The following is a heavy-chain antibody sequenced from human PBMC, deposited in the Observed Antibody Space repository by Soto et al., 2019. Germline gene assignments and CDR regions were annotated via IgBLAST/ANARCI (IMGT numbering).Heavy chain of an antibody. CDR3: AKNSGWFNS. CDR1: GFIFGTTD. CDR2: IYGDGGTT. J-gene: IGHJ5*01. Sequence: PGGSLRLSCAASGFIFGTTDMSWVRQAPGKGLEWVSTIYGDGGTTYYADSVKGRFTISRDNSKNMVYLQMDSLRADDTAVYYCAKNSGWFNSWGQGTLVTVSS. D-gene: IGHD3-10*01. V-gene: IGHV3-23*01.